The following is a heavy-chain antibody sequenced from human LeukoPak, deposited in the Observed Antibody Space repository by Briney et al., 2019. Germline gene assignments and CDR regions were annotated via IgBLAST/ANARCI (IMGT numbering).Heavy chain of an antibody. J-gene: IGHJ6*03. CDR2: IYPGDSDT. CDR3: ARNLGGYCSSTSCPRAGSGYYMDV. V-gene: IGHV5-51*01. D-gene: IGHD2-2*01. Sequence: GESLKISCKGSGYSFTSYWIGWVRQMPGKGLEWMGIIYPGDSDTRYSPSFQGQVTISADKSISTAYLQWSSLKASDTAMYYCARNLGGYCSSTSCPRAGSGYYMDVWGKGTTVTVSS. CDR1: GYSFTSYW.